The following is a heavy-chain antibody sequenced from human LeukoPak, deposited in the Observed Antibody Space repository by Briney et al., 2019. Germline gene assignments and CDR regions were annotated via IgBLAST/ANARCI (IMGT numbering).Heavy chain of an antibody. CDR3: ATLWSGTLYMDV. CDR2: IYYSGST. V-gene: IGHV4-59*08. J-gene: IGHJ6*03. CDR1: GGSISSYY. Sequence: PSETLSLTCTVSGGSISSYYWSWIRQPPGEGLEWIGYIYYSGSTNYNPSLKSRVTISVDTSKDQFSLKLSSVTAADTAVYYCATLWSGTLYMDVWGKGTTVTVSS. D-gene: IGHD3-3*01.